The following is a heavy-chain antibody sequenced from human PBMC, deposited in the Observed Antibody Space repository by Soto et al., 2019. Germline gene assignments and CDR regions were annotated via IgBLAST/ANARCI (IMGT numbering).Heavy chain of an antibody. Sequence: PGGSLRLSCAACGFTFSDIYMSWIRQAPGKGLEWVSYISSSGSTKDYTDSVKGRFTISRDNTKNSLYLQMKSLRAEDTAVYYCARERWLYWNFDHWGRGSMVTVSS. CDR1: GFTFSDIY. D-gene: IGHD5-12*01. CDR2: ISSSGSTK. J-gene: IGHJ2*01. V-gene: IGHV3-11*01. CDR3: ARERWLYWNFDH.